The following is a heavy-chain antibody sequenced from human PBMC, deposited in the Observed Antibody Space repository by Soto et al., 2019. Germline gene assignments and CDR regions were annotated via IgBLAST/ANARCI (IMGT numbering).Heavy chain of an antibody. CDR3: AAFGWFGELFLKGPYGMDV. D-gene: IGHD3-10*01. CDR2: IVVGSGNT. V-gene: IGHV1-58*02. J-gene: IGHJ6*02. CDR1: GFTFTSSA. Sequence: SVKVSCKASGFTFTSSAMQWVRQARGQRLEWIGWIVVGSGNTNYAQKFQERVTITRDMSTSTAYMELSSLRSEDTAVYYCAAFGWFGELFLKGPYGMDVWGQGTTVTVSS.